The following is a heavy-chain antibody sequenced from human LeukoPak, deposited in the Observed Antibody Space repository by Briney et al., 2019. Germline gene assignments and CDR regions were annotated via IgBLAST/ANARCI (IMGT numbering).Heavy chain of an antibody. CDR2: ISSSGSTI. D-gene: IGHD4-17*01. CDR1: GFTFSSYA. CDR3: ARNDYGESWFDP. Sequence: GGSLRLSCAASGFTFSSYAMSWVRQAPGKGLEWVSYISSSGSTIYYADSVKGRFTISRDNAKNSLYLQMNSLRAEDTAVYYCARNDYGESWFDPWGQGTLVTVSS. V-gene: IGHV3-48*03. J-gene: IGHJ5*02.